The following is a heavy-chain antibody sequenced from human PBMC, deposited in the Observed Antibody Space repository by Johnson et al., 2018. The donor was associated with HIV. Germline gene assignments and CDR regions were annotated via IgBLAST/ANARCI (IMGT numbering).Heavy chain of an antibody. V-gene: IGHV3-33*01. Sequence: QVHLVESGGGVVQPGRSLRLSCAASGFTFSSYGMHWVRQAPGKGLEWVAVISFDGNLKKYADSVKGRFTISRDNSKNTLYLQMNSMRGEDTALYYCARATAYGGRVDGFDIWGQGTMVTVSS. D-gene: IGHD4-23*01. CDR2: ISFDGNLK. CDR1: GFTFSSYG. J-gene: IGHJ3*02. CDR3: ARATAYGGRVDGFDI.